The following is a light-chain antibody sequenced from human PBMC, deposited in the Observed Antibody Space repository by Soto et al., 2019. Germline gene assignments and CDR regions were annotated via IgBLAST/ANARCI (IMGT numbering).Light chain of an antibody. CDR2: DVT. V-gene: IGLV2-11*01. J-gene: IGLJ1*01. CDR3: CSFAGSYSYV. CDR1: ISDVGRYDY. Sequence: VLTQPRSVSGSPGRSVTISCTGTISDVGRYDYVSWYQQHPGKAPKLIVYDVTERPSGVPDRFSGSKSGNTASLTISGLQAEDEADYSCCSFAGSYSYVFGTGTKVTVL.